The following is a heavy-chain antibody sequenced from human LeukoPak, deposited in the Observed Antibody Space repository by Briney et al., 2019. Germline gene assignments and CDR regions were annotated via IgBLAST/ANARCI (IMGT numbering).Heavy chain of an antibody. V-gene: IGHV3-43*02. Sequence: GGSLRLSCAASGFTFDEYAMYWVRQAPGKGLEWVSLISGDGGTTSYADSVKGRFTISRDNSENSLNLQMKSLRSEDTALYYCAKARRSGTHYSDLDFWGQGTLVTVSS. D-gene: IGHD3-22*01. CDR2: ISGDGGTT. CDR1: GFTFDEYA. J-gene: IGHJ4*02. CDR3: AKARRSGTHYSDLDF.